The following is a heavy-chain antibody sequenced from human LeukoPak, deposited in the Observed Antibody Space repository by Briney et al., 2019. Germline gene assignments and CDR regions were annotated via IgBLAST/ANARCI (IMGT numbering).Heavy chain of an antibody. J-gene: IGHJ4*02. CDR1: GGTFSSYA. Sequence: ASVKVSCKASGGTFSSYAISWVRQAPGQGLEWMGRIIPIFGTANYAQKFQGRVTITTDESTSTAYMELSSLRSEDTAVYYCARDSGYSYGAFDYWGQGTLVTVSS. CDR2: IIPIFGTA. CDR3: ARDSGYSYGAFDY. V-gene: IGHV1-69*05. D-gene: IGHD5-18*01.